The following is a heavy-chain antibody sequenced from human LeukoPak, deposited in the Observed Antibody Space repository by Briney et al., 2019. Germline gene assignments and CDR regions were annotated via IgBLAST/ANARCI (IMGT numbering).Heavy chain of an antibody. CDR2: LSGSGEII. J-gene: IGHJ5*02. V-gene: IGHV3-11*01. CDR3: ARAGQNNWFDP. CDR1: GFTFSDYY. Sequence: GGSLRLSCAASGFTFSDYYMSWVRQAPGKGLEWVSFLSGSGEIIYYADSVKGRFTISRDNAKNSLYLQMNSLRAEDTAVYHCARAGQNNWFDPLGQGTLVTVSS.